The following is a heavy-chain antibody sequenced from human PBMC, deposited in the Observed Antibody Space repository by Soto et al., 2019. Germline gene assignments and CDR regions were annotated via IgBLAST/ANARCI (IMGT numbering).Heavy chain of an antibody. Sequence: EVQLVESGGALVQPGGSLRLSCAASGFTFSSCSMNWVRQAPGKGLEWVSYISSTSTIIYYADSVKGRFTISRDNAKNSLYLQLNSLRAEDTAVYYCALSPYDDYARGWGQGTLVTVSS. CDR3: ALSPYDDYARG. CDR1: GFTFSSCS. CDR2: ISSTSTII. D-gene: IGHD4-17*01. V-gene: IGHV3-48*01. J-gene: IGHJ4*02.